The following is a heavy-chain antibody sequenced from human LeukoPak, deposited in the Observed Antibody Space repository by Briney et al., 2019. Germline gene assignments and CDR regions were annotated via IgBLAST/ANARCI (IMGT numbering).Heavy chain of an antibody. J-gene: IGHJ4*02. CDR2: ISTSSSTI. CDR3: AKARGGGSHDDFDY. CDR1: GFTFSTYS. Sequence: PGGSLTLSCAASGFTFSTYSMNWVRQAPGKGLEWLSYISTSSSTIYYAESVKGRFTISRDNAKNSLYLQMNSLRVEDTAIYYCAKARGGGSHDDFDYWGQGTLVTVSS. V-gene: IGHV3-48*01. D-gene: IGHD1-26*01.